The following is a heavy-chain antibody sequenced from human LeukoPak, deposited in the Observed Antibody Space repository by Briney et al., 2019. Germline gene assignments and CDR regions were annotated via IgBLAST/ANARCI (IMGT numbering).Heavy chain of an antibody. J-gene: IGHJ3*01. Sequence: GGSLRLSCAASGFTFRSYAMSCVRQAPGKGLEWVSSVTGDGETTFCADSVKGRFSVSRDNSRNTLFLTMNSLRVEDTALYYCAKDYLGQLVMFDVWGQGTMVTVSS. D-gene: IGHD6-13*01. V-gene: IGHV3-23*01. CDR1: GFTFRSYA. CDR3: AKDYLGQLVMFDV. CDR2: VTGDGETT.